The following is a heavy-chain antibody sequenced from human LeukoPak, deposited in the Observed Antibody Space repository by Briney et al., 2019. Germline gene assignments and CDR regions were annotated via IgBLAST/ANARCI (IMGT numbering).Heavy chain of an antibody. D-gene: IGHD2-8*01. V-gene: IGHV3-23*01. CDR2: VTGNGDTT. J-gene: IGHJ4*02. CDR1: GSTFRNSS. Sequence: GGSQRLSCAASGSTFRNSSMTWARQPPGKGMEWVSVVTGNGDTTYYADSLKGRFTISRDNSRNTLYLQMNSLRTEDTAVYHCARNAADCTTSACYDSWGQGTLVTVSS. CDR3: ARNAADCTTSACYDS.